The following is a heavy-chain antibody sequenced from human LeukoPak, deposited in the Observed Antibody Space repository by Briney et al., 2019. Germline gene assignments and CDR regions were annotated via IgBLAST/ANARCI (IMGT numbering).Heavy chain of an antibody. D-gene: IGHD2-2*02. J-gene: IGHJ4*02. CDR3: ARVDIVVVPAAIPPFDY. CDR2: ISSSGSYI. V-gene: IGHV3-21*01. CDR1: GFTFSSYS. Sequence: GGSLRLSCAASGFTFSSYSMNWVRQAPGKGLEWVSSISSSGSYIYYADSVKGRFTISRDNAKNSLYLQMNSVRAEDTAVYYCARVDIVVVPAAIPPFDYWGQGTLVTVSS.